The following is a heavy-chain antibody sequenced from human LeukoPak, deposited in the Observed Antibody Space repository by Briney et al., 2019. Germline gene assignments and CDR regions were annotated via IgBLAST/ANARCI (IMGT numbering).Heavy chain of an antibody. J-gene: IGHJ4*02. CDR2: IYPGDSDT. Sequence: GESLKISCKGSGYSFTSYWIGWVRQMPGKGLEWMGIIYPGDSDTRYSPSSQGQVTISADKSISTAYLQWSSLKASDTAVYYCASLPYDFRSGYLYWGQGTLVTVSS. D-gene: IGHD3-3*01. CDR1: GYSFTSYW. V-gene: IGHV5-51*01. CDR3: ASLPYDFRSGYLY.